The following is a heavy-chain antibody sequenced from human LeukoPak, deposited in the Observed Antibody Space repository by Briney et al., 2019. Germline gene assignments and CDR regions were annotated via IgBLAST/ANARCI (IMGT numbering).Heavy chain of an antibody. D-gene: IGHD6-13*01. Sequence: SETLSLTCNVSGGSISSSSYYWGWIRQPPGKGLEWIGSIYYSGSTYYNPSLKSRVTISVDTSKNQFSLKLGSVTAADTAVYYCARISSSWSRYFDYWGQGTLVTVSS. CDR1: GGSISSSSYY. V-gene: IGHV4-39*07. CDR2: IYYSGST. J-gene: IGHJ4*02. CDR3: ARISSSWSRYFDY.